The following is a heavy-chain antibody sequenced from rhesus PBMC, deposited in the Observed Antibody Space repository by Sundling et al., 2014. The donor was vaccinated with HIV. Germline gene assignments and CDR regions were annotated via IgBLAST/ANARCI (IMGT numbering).Heavy chain of an antibody. CDR1: GASISSSYW. J-gene: IGHJ6*01. D-gene: IGHD5-12*01. Sequence: QVQLQESGPGLVKPSETLSVTCAVSGASISSSYWSWIRQAPGKGLEWIGCIYGSSLITNSNPSLKTRVTISKDMSKNQFSLSLASVTAADTAVYYCARTPGGHNYINYGLDSWGQGVVVTVSS. CDR3: ARTPGGHNYINYGLDS. CDR2: IYGSSLIT. V-gene: IGHV4S10*01.